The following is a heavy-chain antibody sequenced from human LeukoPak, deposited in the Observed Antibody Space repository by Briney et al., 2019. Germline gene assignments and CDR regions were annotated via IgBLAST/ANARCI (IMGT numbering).Heavy chain of an antibody. CDR1: GGTFSSYA. J-gene: IGHJ4*02. D-gene: IGHD3-3*01. CDR2: MNPNSGDT. CDR3: ARSVTIFGVVIYYFDY. V-gene: IGHV1-8*03. Sequence: ASVKVSCKASGGTFSSYAISWVRQATGQGLEWMGWMNPNSGDTGYAQKFQGRVTITRNTSISTAYMELSSLRSEDTAVYYCARSVTIFGVVIYYFDYWGQGTLVTVSS.